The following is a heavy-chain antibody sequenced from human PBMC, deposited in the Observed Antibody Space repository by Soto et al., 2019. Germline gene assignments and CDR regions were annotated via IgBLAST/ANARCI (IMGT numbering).Heavy chain of an antibody. CDR3: ATEVVYSSGYDYFDY. D-gene: IGHD6-19*01. Sequence: EVQLLGSGGGLVQPGGALRLSCAASGFTFSSYAMSWVHQAPGKGLEWVSGISGSGVSTHYADSVKGRCTISRDNSENTLYLQMNSLRDEDTTVYYCATEVVYSSGYDYFDYWGQGTLVTVSS. V-gene: IGHV3-23*01. CDR2: ISGSGVST. J-gene: IGHJ4*02. CDR1: GFTFSSYA.